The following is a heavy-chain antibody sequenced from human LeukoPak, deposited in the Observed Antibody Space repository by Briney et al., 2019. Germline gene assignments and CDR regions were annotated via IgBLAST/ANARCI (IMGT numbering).Heavy chain of an antibody. Sequence: SETLSLTCTVSGGSISSYYWSWIRQPPGKGLEWMGYIYYSGSTYYNPSLKSRVTISVDTSKNQFSLKLSSVTAADTAVYYCARDVVGAEYYYDSSGYYDYWGQGTLVTVSS. CDR1: GGSISSYY. J-gene: IGHJ4*02. D-gene: IGHD3-22*01. V-gene: IGHV4-59*12. CDR2: IYYSGST. CDR3: ARDVVGAEYYYDSSGYYDY.